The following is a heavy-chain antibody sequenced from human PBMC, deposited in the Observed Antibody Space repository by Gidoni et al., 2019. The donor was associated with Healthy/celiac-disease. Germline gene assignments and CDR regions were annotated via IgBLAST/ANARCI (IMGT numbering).Heavy chain of an antibody. Sequence: EVQLLESGGGLVQPGGSLTLSCAASGFPFSSYAMSWVRQAPGKGLEWVSAISGSGGSTYYADSVKGRFTISRDNSKNTLYLQMNSLRAEDTAVYYCAKEEQQWLAPYADYWGQGTLVTVSS. V-gene: IGHV3-23*01. J-gene: IGHJ4*02. D-gene: IGHD6-19*01. CDR2: ISGSGGST. CDR1: GFPFSSYA. CDR3: AKEEQQWLAPYADY.